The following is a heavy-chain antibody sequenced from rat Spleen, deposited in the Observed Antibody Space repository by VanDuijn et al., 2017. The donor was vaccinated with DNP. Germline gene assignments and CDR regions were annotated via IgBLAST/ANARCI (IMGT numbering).Heavy chain of an antibody. V-gene: IGHV5-25*01. J-gene: IGHJ2*01. CDR3: TSKPHIRTAAPFDY. D-gene: IGHD1-2*01. Sequence: EVQLVESGGGLVQPGRSMKLSCAASGFTFSSFAMAWVRQAPTKGLEWVASISYDGDHTYYSDSVKGRFSLSRANAKSTLYLQVNSLRSEDTATYYSTSKPHIRTAAPFDYWGHGVMVTVSS. CDR2: ISYDGDHT. CDR1: GFTFSSFA.